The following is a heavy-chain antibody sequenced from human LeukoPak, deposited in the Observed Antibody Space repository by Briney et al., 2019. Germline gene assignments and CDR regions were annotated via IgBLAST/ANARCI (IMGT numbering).Heavy chain of an antibody. V-gene: IGHV3-23*01. J-gene: IGHJ4*02. CDR3: AKSVVGYCSSGSCYLFDY. Sequence: GGSLRLSCAASGFTFSSYAMSWVRQAPGKGLEWVSAISGSGGSTYYADSVKGRFTISRDNSKNTLYLQMNSLRAEDTAVYYCAKSVVGYCSSGSCYLFDYWGQGTLVTVSS. CDR1: GFTFSSYA. D-gene: IGHD2-15*01. CDR2: ISGSGGST.